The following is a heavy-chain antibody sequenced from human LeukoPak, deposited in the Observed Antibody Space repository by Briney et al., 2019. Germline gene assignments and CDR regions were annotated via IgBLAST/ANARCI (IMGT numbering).Heavy chain of an antibody. CDR1: GFTFDDYG. CDR2: INWNGGST. V-gene: IGHV3-20*01. CDR3: ASLGVGYYDSSPQYYFDY. D-gene: IGHD3-22*01. Sequence: GGSLRLSCAASGFTFDDYGMSWVRQAPGKGLEWVSGINWNGGSTGYADSVKGRFTISRDNAKNSLYLQMNSLRAEDTALYHCASLGVGYYDSSPQYYFDYWGQGTLVTVSS. J-gene: IGHJ4*02.